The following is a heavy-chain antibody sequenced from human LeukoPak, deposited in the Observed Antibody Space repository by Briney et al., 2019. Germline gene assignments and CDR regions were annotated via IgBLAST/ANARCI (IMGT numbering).Heavy chain of an antibody. CDR1: GGSFSGYY. Sequence: PSETLSLTCAVYGGSFSGYYWSWIRQPPGKGLEWIGEINHSGSTNYNPSLKSRVTISVDMSKNQFSLRLSSVTAADTAVYYCARLPGYNYGYYFDYWGQGTLVTVSS. CDR3: ARLPGYNYGYYFDY. CDR2: INHSGST. D-gene: IGHD5-24*01. J-gene: IGHJ4*02. V-gene: IGHV4-34*01.